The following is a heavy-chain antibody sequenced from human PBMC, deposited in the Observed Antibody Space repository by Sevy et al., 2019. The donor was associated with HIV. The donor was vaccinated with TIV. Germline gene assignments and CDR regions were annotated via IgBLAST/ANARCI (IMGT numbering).Heavy chain of an antibody. D-gene: IGHD2-2*01. V-gene: IGHV3-7*01. J-gene: IGHJ4*02. CDR3: ARLLWDVVVVPGTTPGQYFDY. Sequence: GGSLRLSCVASGFTFNTYWMTWVRQAPGKGLEWVANINPDGSEKDYVDSLKGRFTVSRDNAETSLYLHMNSLRVEDTAVYFCARLLWDVVVVPGTTPGQYFDYWGQGTPVTVSS. CDR1: GFTFNTYW. CDR2: INPDGSEK.